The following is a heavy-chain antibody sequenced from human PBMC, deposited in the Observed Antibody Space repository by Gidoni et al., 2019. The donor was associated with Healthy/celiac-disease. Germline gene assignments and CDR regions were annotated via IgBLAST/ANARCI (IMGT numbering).Heavy chain of an antibody. Sequence: QVQLVQSGAEVKKPGSSVKVSCKASGGTFSSYAISWVRQAPGQGLEGRGGIIPIFGTANYAQKFQGRVTITADKSTSTAYMELSSLRSEDTAVYYCAGGLLRGLHYYYYMDVWGKGTTVTVSS. D-gene: IGHD1-26*01. CDR3: AGGLLRGLHYYYYMDV. J-gene: IGHJ6*03. CDR2: IIPIFGTA. CDR1: GGTFSSYA. V-gene: IGHV1-69*06.